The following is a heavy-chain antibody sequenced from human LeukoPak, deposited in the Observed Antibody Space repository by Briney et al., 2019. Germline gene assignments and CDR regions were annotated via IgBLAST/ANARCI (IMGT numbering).Heavy chain of an antibody. J-gene: IGHJ3*02. CDR2: ITLILGMT. D-gene: IGHD3-22*01. CDR3: ARGYYDSSDYGYEEGAFDI. Sequence: SVKVSCKASGGTFISYTISWVRQAPGQGLEWMGRITLILGMTNYAQKFQGRVTIAADKSTSTAYMELSGLRSEDTAVYYCARGYYDSSDYGYEEGAFDIWGQGTTVTVSS. V-gene: IGHV1-69*02. CDR1: GGTFISYT.